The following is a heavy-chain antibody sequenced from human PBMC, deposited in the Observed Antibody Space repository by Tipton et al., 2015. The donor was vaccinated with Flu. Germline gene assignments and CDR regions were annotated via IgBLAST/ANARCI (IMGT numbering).Heavy chain of an antibody. CDR1: GGSISSCY. D-gene: IGHD3-22*01. J-gene: IGHJ3*02. CDR3: ARSYSSGYPHDAFDI. V-gene: IGHV4-4*07. CDR2: IYTSGST. Sequence: TLSLTCTVSGGSISSCYWSWIRQPAGKGLEWIGRIYTSGSTNYNPSLKSRVTMSVDTSKNQFSLKLSSVTAADTAVYYCARSYSSGYPHDAFDIWGQGTMVTVSS.